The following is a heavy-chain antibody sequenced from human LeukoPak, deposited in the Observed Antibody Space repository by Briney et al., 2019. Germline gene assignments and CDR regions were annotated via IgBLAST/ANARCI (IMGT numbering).Heavy chain of an antibody. Sequence: GESLKISCKGSGYSFTNYWIGWGRQMPGKGLEGMGIIYPGDSDTRYTPSFQGQVTISADKSIITAYLQWSSLKASDTAMYYCARRAYDSSRYVFDSSGQGTLVTVSS. D-gene: IGHD3-22*01. CDR2: IYPGDSDT. CDR1: GYSFTNYW. V-gene: IGHV5-51*01. CDR3: ARRAYDSSRYVFDS. J-gene: IGHJ4*02.